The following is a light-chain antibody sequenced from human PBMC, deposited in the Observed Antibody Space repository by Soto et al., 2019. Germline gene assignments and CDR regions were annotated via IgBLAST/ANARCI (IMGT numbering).Light chain of an antibody. Sequence: QSALTQPPSASGSPGQSVTISCAGTSSDVGGYNYVSWYQQYPGKVPKLMIYEVSERPSGVPDRFSGSKPGNTAFLTVSGLQAEDEADYDCLSYADTAYVFGTGTKLTVL. J-gene: IGLJ1*01. CDR3: LSYADTAYV. CDR1: SSDVGGYNY. V-gene: IGLV2-8*01. CDR2: EVS.